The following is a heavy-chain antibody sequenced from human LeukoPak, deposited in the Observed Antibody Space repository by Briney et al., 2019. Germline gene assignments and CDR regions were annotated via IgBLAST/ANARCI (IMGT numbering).Heavy chain of an antibody. CDR3: ARLETSVTEHNWFDP. CDR1: GFTFSSYS. J-gene: IGHJ5*02. Sequence: GGSLRLSCAASGFTFSSYSMNWVRQAPGKGLEWVSYISSSSSTIYYADSVKGRFTISRDNAKNSLYLQMNSLRAEDTAVYYCARLETSVTEHNWFDPWGQGTLVTVSS. CDR2: ISSSSSTI. V-gene: IGHV3-48*01. D-gene: IGHD2-21*02.